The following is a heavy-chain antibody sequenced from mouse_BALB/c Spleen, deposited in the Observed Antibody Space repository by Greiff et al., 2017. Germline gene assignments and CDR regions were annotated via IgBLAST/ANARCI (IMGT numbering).Heavy chain of an antibody. CDR1: GFTFNTYA. V-gene: IGHV10-1*02. CDR3: VRQSRWPYAMDY. J-gene: IGHJ4*01. CDR2: IRSKSNNYAT. Sequence: EVQLVESGGGLVQPKGSLKLSCAASGFTFNTYAMNWVCQAPGKGLEWVARIRSKSNNYATYYADSVKDRFTISRDDSQSMLYLQMNNLKTEDTAMYYCVRQSRWPYAMDYWGQGTSVTVSS. D-gene: IGHD1-3*01.